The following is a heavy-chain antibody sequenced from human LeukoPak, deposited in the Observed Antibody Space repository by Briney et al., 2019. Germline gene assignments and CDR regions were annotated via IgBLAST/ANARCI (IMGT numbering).Heavy chain of an antibody. Sequence: PGGSLRLSCAASGFSFSSYWMHWVRHAPGKGLVWVSRIKTDGSSATYADSVKGRFTISRDNAKNTLYLQMSSLRAEDTAVYYCGIDHWGSVNSWGQGTLVIVSS. CDR3: GIDHWGSVNS. CDR1: GFSFSSYW. J-gene: IGHJ4*02. D-gene: IGHD7-27*01. CDR2: IKTDGSSA. V-gene: IGHV3-74*01.